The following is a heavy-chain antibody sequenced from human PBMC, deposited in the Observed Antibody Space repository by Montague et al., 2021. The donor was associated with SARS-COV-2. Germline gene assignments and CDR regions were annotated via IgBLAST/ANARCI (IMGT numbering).Heavy chain of an antibody. Sequence: SLRLSCAASGFTFSSYDMHWVRQAPGEGLEWVAVIWYDGSNQYCGDSVKGRFTISRDNSKNTLYLQMNSLRAEDTAVYYCAREYSAPRWFGEYNRYGMDVWGQGTTVTVSS. J-gene: IGHJ6*02. CDR2: IWYDGSNQ. D-gene: IGHD3-10*01. CDR1: GFTFSSYD. V-gene: IGHV3-33*08. CDR3: AREYSAPRWFGEYNRYGMDV.